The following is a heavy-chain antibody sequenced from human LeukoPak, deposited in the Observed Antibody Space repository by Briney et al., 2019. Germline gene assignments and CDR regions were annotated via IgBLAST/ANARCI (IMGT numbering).Heavy chain of an antibody. CDR2: INPSGGST. CDR3: ARTSGVVPAATYYYYYYMDV. V-gene: IGHV1-46*01. J-gene: IGHJ6*03. D-gene: IGHD2-2*01. Sequence: ASVKVSCKASGYTFTSYYMHWVRQAPGQGPEWMGIINPSGGSTSYAQKFQGRVTMTRDTSTSTVYMELSSLRSEDTAVYYCARTSGVVPAATYYYYYYMDVWGKGTTVTVSS. CDR1: GYTFTSYY.